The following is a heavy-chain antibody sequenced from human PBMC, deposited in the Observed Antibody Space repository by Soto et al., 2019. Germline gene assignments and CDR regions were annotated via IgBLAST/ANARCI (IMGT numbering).Heavy chain of an antibody. D-gene: IGHD6-19*01. J-gene: IGHJ5*02. CDR3: ARGGSSGWHGFTLDWFDP. CDR2: IIPIFGTA. V-gene: IGHV1-69*06. Sequence: QVQLVQSGAEVKKPGSSVKVSCRASGGTFSSYAISWVRQAPGQGLEWMGGIIPIFGTANYAQKFQGRVTITADKSTSTAYMELSSLRSEDTAVYYCARGGSSGWHGFTLDWFDPWGQGTLVTVSS. CDR1: GGTFSSYA.